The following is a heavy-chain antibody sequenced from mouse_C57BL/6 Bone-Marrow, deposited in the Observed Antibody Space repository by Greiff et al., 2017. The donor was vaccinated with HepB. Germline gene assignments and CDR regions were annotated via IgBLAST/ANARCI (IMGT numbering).Heavy chain of an antibody. CDR3: ARLVPYIDY. CDR1: GFTFSSYA. Sequence: EVKLVESGGGLVKPGGSLKLSCAASGFTFSSYAMSWVRQTPEKRLEWVATISDGGSYTYYPDNVKGRFTISRDNAKNNLYLQMSHLKSEDTAMYYCARLVPYIDYWGQGTTLTVSS. V-gene: IGHV5-4*03. J-gene: IGHJ2*01. CDR2: ISDGGSYT. D-gene: IGHD2-10*02.